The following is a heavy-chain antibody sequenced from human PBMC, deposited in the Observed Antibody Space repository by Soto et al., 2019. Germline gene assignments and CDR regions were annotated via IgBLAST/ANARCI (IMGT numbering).Heavy chain of an antibody. CDR2: INSDGSST. Sequence: PGGSLRLSCAASGFTFSSYWMHWVRQAPGKGLVWVSRINSDGSSTSYADSVKGRFTISRDNAKNTLYLQMNSLRAEDTAVYYCAYSGYDQREDYWGQGTLVTVSS. CDR3: AYSGYDQREDY. CDR1: GFTFSSYW. J-gene: IGHJ4*02. D-gene: IGHD5-12*01. V-gene: IGHV3-74*01.